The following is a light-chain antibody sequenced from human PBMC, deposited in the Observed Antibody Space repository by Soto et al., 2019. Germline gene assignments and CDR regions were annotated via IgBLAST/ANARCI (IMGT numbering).Light chain of an antibody. CDR1: QSISSY. Sequence: DIQMTQSPSSLSASVGDRVTITCRASQSISSYLNWYQQKPGTAPKLLIYAASSLQSGVPSRFSGSRSGTDFTLSISSLQPEDFATYYCQQSYSSPWTFGQGTKVDIK. V-gene: IGKV1-39*01. CDR3: QQSYSSPWT. J-gene: IGKJ1*01. CDR2: AAS.